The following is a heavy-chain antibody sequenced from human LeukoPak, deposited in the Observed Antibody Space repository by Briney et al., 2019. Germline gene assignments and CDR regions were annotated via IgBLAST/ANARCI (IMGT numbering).Heavy chain of an antibody. J-gene: IGHJ4*02. V-gene: IGHV3-30*02. CDR1: GFTFSSYG. CDR3: ARGYDYVWGSYPPTFDY. Sequence: GGSLRLSCAASGFTFSSYGMHWVRQAPGKGLEWVAFIRYDVSNKYYADSVKGRFTISRDNSKNTLYLQMNSLRVEDTSVYYCARGYDYVWGSYPPTFDYWGQGTLVTVSS. D-gene: IGHD3-16*02. CDR2: IRYDVSNK.